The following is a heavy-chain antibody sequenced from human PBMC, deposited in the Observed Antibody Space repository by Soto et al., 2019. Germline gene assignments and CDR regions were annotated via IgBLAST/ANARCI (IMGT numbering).Heavy chain of an antibody. J-gene: IGHJ6*02. CDR2: IDPSDSYT. Sequence: PGESLKISCKRSGYSFTSYWISWVRQMPGNGQEWMGRIDPSDSYTNYSPSFQGHVTISADKSISTAYLQWSSLKASDTAMYYCARHGSTSYRGAYYYYGMDVWGQGTTVTVSS. CDR1: GYSFTSYW. CDR3: ARHGSTSYRGAYYYYGMDV. V-gene: IGHV5-10-1*01. D-gene: IGHD2-2*01.